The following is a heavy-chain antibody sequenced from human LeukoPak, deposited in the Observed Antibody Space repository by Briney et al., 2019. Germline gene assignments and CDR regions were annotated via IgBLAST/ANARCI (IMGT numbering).Heavy chain of an antibody. V-gene: IGHV3-11*01. CDR3: ARAWTYGSIDY. CDR2: ISSSGSTI. D-gene: IGHD3-10*01. Sequence: GGFLRLSCAASGFTFSDYYMSWIRQAPGKGLEWVSYISSSGSTIYYADSVKGRFTISRDNAKNSLYLQMNSLRAEDTAVYYCARAWTYGSIDYWGQGTLVTVSS. J-gene: IGHJ4*02. CDR1: GFTFSDYY.